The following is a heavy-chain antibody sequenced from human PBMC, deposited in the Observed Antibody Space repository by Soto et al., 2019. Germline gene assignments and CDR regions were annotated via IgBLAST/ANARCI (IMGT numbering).Heavy chain of an antibody. CDR3: ARNPFDY. CDR1: GGSISSDYW. V-gene: IGHV4-4*02. J-gene: IGHJ4*02. CDR2: IFHGGTT. Sequence: SETLSLTRAVSGGSISSDYWWSWVRQPPGKGLEWIGEIFHGGTTNYNPSLKSRVTISMDKSDNQFSLKLNSVTAADTGVYYCARNPFDYWGQGTLVTVSS.